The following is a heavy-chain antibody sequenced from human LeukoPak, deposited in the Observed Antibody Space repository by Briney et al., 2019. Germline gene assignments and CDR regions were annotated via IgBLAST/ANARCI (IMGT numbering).Heavy chain of an antibody. V-gene: IGHV4-59*08. Sequence: SETMSLTCTVSAYSLSSYYWSWIRQPPGKGLEWIGYIYYSGSTNYNPSLKSRVTISVDTSKNQFSLKLSSVTAADTAVYYCARPGVVVAATLAPDAFDIWGQGTMVTVSS. CDR3: ARPGVVVAATLAPDAFDI. CDR1: AYSLSSYY. J-gene: IGHJ3*02. CDR2: IYYSGST. D-gene: IGHD2-15*01.